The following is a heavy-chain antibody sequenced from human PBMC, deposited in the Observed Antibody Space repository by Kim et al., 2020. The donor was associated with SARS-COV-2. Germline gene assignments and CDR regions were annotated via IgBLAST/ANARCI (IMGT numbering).Heavy chain of an antibody. CDR3: ARQWSGFDF. V-gene: IGHV4-59*01. CDR1: GASISNYY. J-gene: IGHJ4*02. Sequence: SETLSLTCNVSGASISNYYWTWIRQPPGKGLEWIGFISYSGSANYNPSLKSRVTISIDMSKNQLSLKLTSVTAADTALYYCARQWSGFDFWGRGTLVTVSS. D-gene: IGHD3-3*01. CDR2: ISYSGSA.